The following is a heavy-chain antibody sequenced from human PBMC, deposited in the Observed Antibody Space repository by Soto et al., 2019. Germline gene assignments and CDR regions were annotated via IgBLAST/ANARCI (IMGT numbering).Heavy chain of an antibody. D-gene: IGHD4-17*01. CDR2: IYYSGST. CDR1: GGSISSSSYY. Sequence: TSETLSLTCTVSGGSISSSSYYWGWIRQPPGKGLEWIGSIYYSGSTYYNPSLKSRVTISVDTSKNQFSLKLSSVTAADTAVYYCARHRYDYGDYMPEFDPWGQGTLVTVSS. CDR3: ARHRYDYGDYMPEFDP. J-gene: IGHJ5*02. V-gene: IGHV4-39*01.